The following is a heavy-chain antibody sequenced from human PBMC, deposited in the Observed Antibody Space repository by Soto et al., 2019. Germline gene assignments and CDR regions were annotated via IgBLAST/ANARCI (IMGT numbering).Heavy chain of an antibody. CDR3: GRQNPEYSSGWFGVSDY. V-gene: IGHV3-7*05. CDR2: INQDGSES. D-gene: IGHD6-19*01. J-gene: IGHJ4*02. CDR1: GFTFSSYW. Sequence: EVQLVESGGVLVQPGGSLRVSCAASGFTFSSYWMSWVRQAPGKGLEWVAIINQDGSESFYVDSVKGRFTISRDNTKNSMYLQMDSLRAEDTAVYHSGRQNPEYSSGWFGVSDYWGQGTLVTVSS.